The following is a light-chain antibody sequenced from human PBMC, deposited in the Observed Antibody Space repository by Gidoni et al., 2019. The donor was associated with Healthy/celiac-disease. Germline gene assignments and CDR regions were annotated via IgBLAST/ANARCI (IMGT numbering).Light chain of an antibody. CDR1: QSVSSS. V-gene: IGKV3-11*01. CDR3: HQRSNWPPT. Sequence: EIVLTQSPATLSLSPGERATLPCRASQSVSSSLAWYQQKPGQAPRLRIYDASHRATGIPARFSGSGSGTDFTLAISSLEPEDFAVYYCHQRSNWPPTFGGGTKVEIK. CDR2: DAS. J-gene: IGKJ4*01.